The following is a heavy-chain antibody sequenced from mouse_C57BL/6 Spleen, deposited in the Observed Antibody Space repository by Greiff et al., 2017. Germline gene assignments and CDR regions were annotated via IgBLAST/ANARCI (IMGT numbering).Heavy chain of an antibody. CDR2: IYPETGGT. J-gene: IGHJ3*01. CDR1: GYTFTDYE. D-gene: IGHD2-5*01. V-gene: IGHV1-15*01. Sequence: QVQLQQSGAELVRPGASVTLSCKASGYTFTDYEMHWVKQTPVHGLEWIGAIYPETGGTAYNQKFKGKAILTADKSSSTAYMELRSLTSEDSAVYYCTRAGSNYGFAYWGQGTLVTVSA. CDR3: TRAGSNYGFAY.